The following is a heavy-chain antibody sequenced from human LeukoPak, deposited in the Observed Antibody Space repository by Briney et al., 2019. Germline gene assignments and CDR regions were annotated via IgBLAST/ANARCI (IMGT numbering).Heavy chain of an antibody. J-gene: IGHJ4*02. V-gene: IGHV3-23*01. CDR3: ARVFSGWYFYFDN. Sequence: GGSLRLSCAASGFTFSTYAMTWVRLAPGKGLEWVSTISGSGGGTYYADSVKGRFTISRGNAKNTLYLQMNSLRAEDTGVYFCARVFSGWYFYFDNWGQGTLVTVSS. CDR1: GFTFSTYA. CDR2: ISGSGGGT. D-gene: IGHD6-19*01.